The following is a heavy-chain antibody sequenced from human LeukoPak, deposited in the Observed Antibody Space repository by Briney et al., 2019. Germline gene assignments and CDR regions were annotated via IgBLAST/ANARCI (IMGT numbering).Heavy chain of an antibody. Sequence: GASVKVSCKASGGTFSSYAISWVRQAPGQGLEWMGGIIPIFGTANYAQKFQGRVTITADESTSTAYMELSSLRSEDTAVYYCARGYGSGYGGNPDDASDIWGQGTMVTVSS. D-gene: IGHD4-23*01. V-gene: IGHV1-69*01. CDR1: GGTFSSYA. CDR3: ARGYGSGYGGNPDDASDI. J-gene: IGHJ3*02. CDR2: IIPIFGTA.